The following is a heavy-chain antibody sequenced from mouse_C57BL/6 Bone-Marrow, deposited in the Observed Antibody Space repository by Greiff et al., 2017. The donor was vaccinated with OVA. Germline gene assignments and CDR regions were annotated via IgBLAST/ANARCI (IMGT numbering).Heavy chain of an antibody. J-gene: IGHJ4*01. V-gene: IGHV1-69*01. CDR3: ARCGPMDY. CDR2: IDPSDSYT. Sequence: QVQLQQSGAELVMPGASVKLSCKASGYTFTSYWMHWVKQRPGQGLEWIGEIDPSDSYTNYNQKFKGKSTLTVDKSSSTAYMQLSSLTSEDSAVYYCARCGPMDYWGQGTSVTVSS. CDR1: GYTFTSYW.